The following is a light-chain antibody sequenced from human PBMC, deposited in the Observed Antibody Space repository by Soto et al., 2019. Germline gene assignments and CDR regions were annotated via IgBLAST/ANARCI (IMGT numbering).Light chain of an antibody. J-gene: IGKJ1*01. CDR1: QSVSSNY. Sequence: EIVLTQSPGTLSLSPGERATLSCRASQSVSSNYLAWYQQKPGQAPRLLIYGASSRATGIPDWFSGSGSGTDFTLTISRLEPEDFAVYYCQQNGSSPWTFGQGTKVEIK. CDR3: QQNGSSPWT. CDR2: GAS. V-gene: IGKV3-20*01.